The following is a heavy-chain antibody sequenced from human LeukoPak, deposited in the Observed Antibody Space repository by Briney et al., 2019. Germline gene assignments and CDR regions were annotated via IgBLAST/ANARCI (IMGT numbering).Heavy chain of an antibody. V-gene: IGHV1-2*02. J-gene: IGHJ3*02. CDR1: GYTFTGYY. D-gene: IGHD3-3*01. CDR3: ARLTYYDFWSGYNYAFDI. Sequence: ASVKVSCKASGYTFTGYYMHWVRQAPGQGLEWMGWINPNSGGTNYAQKFQGRVTMTRDTSISTAYMELSRLRSDDTAVYYCARLTYYDFWSGYNYAFDIWGQGTMVTVSS. CDR2: INPNSGGT.